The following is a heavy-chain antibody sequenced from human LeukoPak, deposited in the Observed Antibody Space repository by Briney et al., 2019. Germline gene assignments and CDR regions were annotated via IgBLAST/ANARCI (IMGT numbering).Heavy chain of an antibody. CDR3: ATFPNSRDY. D-gene: IGHD6-13*01. CDR2: IYYSGST. J-gene: IGHJ4*02. V-gene: IGHV4-59*01. CDR1: GGSISSYY. Sequence: SETLSLTCTVSGGSISSYYWSCIRQPPGKGLEWIGYIYYSGSTNYNPSLKSRVTISVDTSKNQFSLKLSSVTAADTAVYYCATFPNSRDYWGQGTLVTVSS.